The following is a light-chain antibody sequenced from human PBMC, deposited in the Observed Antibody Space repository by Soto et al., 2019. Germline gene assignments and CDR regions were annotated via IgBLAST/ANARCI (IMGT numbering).Light chain of an antibody. V-gene: IGKV3-15*01. CDR3: QQYHKLWT. Sequence: QSPAILSVSQGERATLSFTASHYVYSNVAWFQQRPGQAPRLLIYRASTRATGTPARFSGSGSGTEFTLTITSLQSDDFALYYCQQYHKLWTLGQGTKVDIK. CDR2: RAS. J-gene: IGKJ1*01. CDR1: HYVYSN.